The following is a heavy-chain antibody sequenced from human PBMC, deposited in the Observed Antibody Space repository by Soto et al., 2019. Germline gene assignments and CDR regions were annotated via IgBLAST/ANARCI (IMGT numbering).Heavy chain of an antibody. CDR1: GGTFSRYA. CDR3: ARASIHGSSWYFWFDP. J-gene: IGHJ5*01. D-gene: IGHD6-13*01. Sequence: QVQLVQSGAEVRKPGSSVKVSCKASGGTFSRYAINWVRQAPGQGLEWMGVIIPMFGTTNYAQKFKGRVTITADESTSTIYMELNNLRSEDAAVYYCARASIHGSSWYFWFDPWGQGTLVTVSS. CDR2: IIPMFGTT. V-gene: IGHV1-69*01.